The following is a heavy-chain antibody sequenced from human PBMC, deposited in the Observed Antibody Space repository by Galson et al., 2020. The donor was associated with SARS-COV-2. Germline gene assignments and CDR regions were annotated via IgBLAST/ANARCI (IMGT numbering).Heavy chain of an antibody. CDR3: SRIIVTAYYFSYMDV. J-gene: IGHJ6*03. V-gene: IGHV4-4*02. CDR2: IFHSGYT. D-gene: IGHD2-21*02. CDR1: GGSISSSDW. Sequence: SETLSLTCAVSGGSISSSDWWGWVRQPPGKGLEWIGEIFHSGYTNYNPPLKSRVTMSVDTSKNQFSLKLSSVTAADTALYYCSRIIVTAYYFSYMDVWGKGTTVTVSS.